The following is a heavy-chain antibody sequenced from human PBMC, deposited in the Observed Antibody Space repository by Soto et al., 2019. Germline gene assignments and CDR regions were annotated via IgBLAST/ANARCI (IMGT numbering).Heavy chain of an antibody. J-gene: IGHJ4*02. V-gene: IGHV4-39*01. CDR2: IYYSGST. Sequence: PSETLSLTCTVSGGSISSSSYYWGWIRQPPGKGLEWIGSIYYSGSTYYNPSLKSRVTISVDTSKNQFSLKLSSVTAADTAVYYCARHDCSGGSCQRAPLYYWGQGTLVTVSS. D-gene: IGHD2-15*01. CDR1: GGSISSSSYY. CDR3: ARHDCSGGSCQRAPLYY.